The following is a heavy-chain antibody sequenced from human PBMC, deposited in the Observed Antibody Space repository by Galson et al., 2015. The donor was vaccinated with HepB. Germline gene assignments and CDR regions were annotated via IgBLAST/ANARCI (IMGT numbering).Heavy chain of an antibody. Sequence: SCKASGGTFSSYAISWVRQAPGQGLEWMGGIIPIFGTANYAQKFQGRVTITADESTSTAYMELSSLRSEDTAVYYCARDYSGSYWVYFDYWGQGTLVTVSS. CDR1: GGTFSSYA. D-gene: IGHD1-26*01. CDR3: ARDYSGSYWVYFDY. J-gene: IGHJ4*02. CDR2: IIPIFGTA. V-gene: IGHV1-69*01.